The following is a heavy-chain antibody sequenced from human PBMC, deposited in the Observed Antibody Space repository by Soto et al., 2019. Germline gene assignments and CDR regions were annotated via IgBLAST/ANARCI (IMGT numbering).Heavy chain of an antibody. Sequence: QVQLVQSGAEVKKPGSSVKVSCKASGGTFSSYAISWVRQAPGQGLEWMGGIIPIFGTANYAQKSQGRVTITADESTSTAYMELSSLRSEDTAVYYCARAPGRDNWGRNYWFDPWGQGTLVTVSS. CDR2: IIPIFGTA. D-gene: IGHD7-27*01. CDR3: ARAPGRDNWGRNYWFDP. CDR1: GGTFSSYA. V-gene: IGHV1-69*01. J-gene: IGHJ5*02.